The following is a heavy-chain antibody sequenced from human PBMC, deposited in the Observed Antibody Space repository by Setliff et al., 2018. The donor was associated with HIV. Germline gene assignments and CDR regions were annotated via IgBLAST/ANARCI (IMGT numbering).Heavy chain of an antibody. Sequence: GGSLRLSCAASGFTFSNYAMSWVRQAPGEGLEWVSAILSTGVRTFYADSVKGRFTIPRDNSKNAVYLQMNSLRAEDPAEYYCAKELAASGLGYFDSWGRGILVTVSS. J-gene: IGHJ4*02. CDR3: AKELAASGLGYFDS. V-gene: IGHV3-23*01. CDR1: GFTFSNYA. D-gene: IGHD3-22*01. CDR2: ILSTGVRT.